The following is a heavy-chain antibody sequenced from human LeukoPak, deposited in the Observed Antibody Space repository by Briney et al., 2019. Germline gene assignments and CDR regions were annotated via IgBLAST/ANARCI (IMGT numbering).Heavy chain of an antibody. CDR3: ARRYCSGGSCYSAFDI. Sequence: PGGSLRLSCAASGFTFSSYSMNWVRQAPGKGLEWVSSISSSSSYIYYADSVKGGFTISRDNAKNSLYLQMNSLRAEDTAEYYCARRYCSGGSCYSAFDIWGQGTMVTVSS. J-gene: IGHJ3*02. CDR1: GFTFSSYS. D-gene: IGHD2-15*01. CDR2: ISSSSSYI. V-gene: IGHV3-21*01.